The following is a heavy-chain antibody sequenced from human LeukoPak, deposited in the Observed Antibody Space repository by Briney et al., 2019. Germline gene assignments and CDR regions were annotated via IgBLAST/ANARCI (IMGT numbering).Heavy chain of an antibody. Sequence: SEALSLTCDVYGGSCDDYYCSWIRQPPGKGLEWIGEIHPHGIFYYNSSLMSRVTISIDASKSRFSLRLTSVTAADTAFYFCARGRDRSKAGDLWGQGSLVTVSS. CDR1: GGSCDDYY. V-gene: IGHV4-34*01. J-gene: IGHJ5*02. D-gene: IGHD5-24*01. CDR3: ARGRDRSKAGDL. CDR2: IHPHGIF.